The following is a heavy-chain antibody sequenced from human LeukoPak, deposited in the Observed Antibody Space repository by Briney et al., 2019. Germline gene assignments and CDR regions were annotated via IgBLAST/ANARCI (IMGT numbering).Heavy chain of an antibody. CDR1: GFTLSNYW. D-gene: IGHD3-22*01. J-gene: IGHJ5*02. CDR2: INSDGINT. V-gene: IGHV3-74*01. Sequence: GGSLRLSCAASGFTLSNYWMHWVRQAPGKGLVWVSRINSDGINTSYADSVKGRFTISRDNAKNTLNLQMNSLRAEDTAVYYCARDLGQYYDTSDNWFDPWGQGTLVTVSS. CDR3: ARDLGQYYDTSDNWFDP.